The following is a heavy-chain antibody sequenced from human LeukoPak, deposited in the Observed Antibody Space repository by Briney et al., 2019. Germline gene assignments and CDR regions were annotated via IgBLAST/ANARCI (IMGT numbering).Heavy chain of an antibody. CDR1: GGSISSSSYY. J-gene: IGHJ3*02. Sequence: SETLSLTCTVSGGSISSSSYYWGWIRQPPGKGLEWIGSIYYSGSTYYNPSLKSRVTISVDTSKNQFSLKLSSVTAADTAVYYCARGPLLGYDTNDSGFDIWGQGTLVTVSS. CDR2: IYYSGST. CDR3: ARGPLLGYDTNDSGFDI. V-gene: IGHV4-39*01. D-gene: IGHD2-8*01.